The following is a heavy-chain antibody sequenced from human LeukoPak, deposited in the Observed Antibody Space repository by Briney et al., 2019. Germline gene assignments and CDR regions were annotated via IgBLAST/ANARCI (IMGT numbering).Heavy chain of an antibody. CDR3: TRDRWAAGSTAFEI. CDR1: GFTFGEYS. D-gene: IGHD6-13*01. J-gene: IGHJ3*02. Sequence: GGSLRLSCTGSGFTFGEYSMSWVRQAPGKGLEWVGFSRSKAYGGTTEYAASVKGRFTISRDDSKGIAHLQMNSLKIEDTAVYYCTRDRWAAGSTAFEIWGQGTMVTVSS. CDR2: SRSKAYGGTT. V-gene: IGHV3-49*04.